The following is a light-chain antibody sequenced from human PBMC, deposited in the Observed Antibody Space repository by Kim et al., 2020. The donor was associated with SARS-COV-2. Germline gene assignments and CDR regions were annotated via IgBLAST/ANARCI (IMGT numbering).Light chain of an antibody. Sequence: GQSVAISCTGTSSDVGGYNYVSWYQQHPGKAPKLMIYDVSKRPSGVPDRFSGSKSGNMASLTISGLQAEDEADYYCCSYAESHNYVFATGTKVTVL. V-gene: IGLV2-11*03. J-gene: IGLJ1*01. CDR1: SSDVGGYNY. CDR3: CSYAESHNYV. CDR2: DVS.